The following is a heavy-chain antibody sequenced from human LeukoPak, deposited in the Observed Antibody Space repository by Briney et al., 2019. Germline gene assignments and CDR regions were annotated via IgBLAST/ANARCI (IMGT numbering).Heavy chain of an antibody. D-gene: IGHD6-13*01. CDR3: ARRKRIAAAGTVFDY. CDR2: TYYRSKWYN. V-gene: IGHV6-1*01. J-gene: IGHJ4*02. CDR1: GDIVSSNSAA. Sequence: SQTLSLTCAISGDIVSSNSAAWHWIRQSPSRGLEWLGRTYYRSKWYNDYAVSVKSRITINPDTSKNQFSLQLNSVTPEDTAVYYCARRKRIAAAGTVFDYWGQGTPVTVSS.